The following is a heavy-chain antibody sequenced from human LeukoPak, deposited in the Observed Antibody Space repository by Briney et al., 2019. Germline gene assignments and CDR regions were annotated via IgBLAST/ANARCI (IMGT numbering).Heavy chain of an antibody. J-gene: IGHJ4*02. CDR1: GFTFSSYS. CDR3: ARAYYDYVWGSYRWTYFDY. Sequence: GGSLRLSCAASGFTFSSYSMNWVRQAPGKGLEWVSFISSSSSYIYYADSMKGRFTISRDNAKNSLYLQMNSLKAEDTAVYYCARAYYDYVWGSYRWTYFDYWGQGTLVTVSS. D-gene: IGHD3-16*02. CDR2: ISSSSSYI. V-gene: IGHV3-21*01.